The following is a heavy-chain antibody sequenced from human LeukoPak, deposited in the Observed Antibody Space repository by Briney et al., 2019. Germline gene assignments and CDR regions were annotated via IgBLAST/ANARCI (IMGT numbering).Heavy chain of an antibody. CDR2: ISDSGNT. Sequence: GGSLRLSCAASGFTFSSYSMNWVRQAPGKGLEWVSAISDSGNTYHADSVKGRFTISRDSSKNTLFLQMNRLRPEDAAVYYCAKAPVTTCRGAYCYPFDYWGQGTLVTVSS. D-gene: IGHD2-21*01. CDR3: AKAPVTTCRGAYCYPFDY. CDR1: GFTFSSYS. V-gene: IGHV3-23*01. J-gene: IGHJ4*02.